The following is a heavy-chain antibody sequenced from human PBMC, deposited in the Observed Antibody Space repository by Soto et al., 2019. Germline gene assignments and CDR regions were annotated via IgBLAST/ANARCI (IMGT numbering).Heavy chain of an antibody. J-gene: IGHJ5*02. V-gene: IGHV3-11*01. CDR2: ISSSGSTI. D-gene: IGHD5-12*01. CDR1: GFTFSDYY. CDR3: ATDIVATIDNWFDP. Sequence: GGSLRLSCAASGFTFSDYYMSWIRQAPGKGLEWVSYISSSGSTIYYADSVKGRFTISRDNAKNSLYLQMNSLRAEDTAVYYCATDIVATIDNWFDPWGQGTLVTVSS.